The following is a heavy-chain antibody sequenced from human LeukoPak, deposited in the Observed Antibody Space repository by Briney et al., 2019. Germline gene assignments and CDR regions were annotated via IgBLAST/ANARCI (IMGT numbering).Heavy chain of an antibody. Sequence: SETLSLTCTVSGGSISSSNYYWSWIRQPAGKGLEWIGRIYTSGSTNYNPSPKSRVTISLDTSQNQFSLKLSSVTAADTAVYYCARGPMYTSGWYVYWGQGTLVTVSS. CDR1: GGSISSSNYY. CDR2: IYTSGST. CDR3: ARGPMYTSGWYVY. V-gene: IGHV4-61*02. J-gene: IGHJ4*02. D-gene: IGHD6-19*01.